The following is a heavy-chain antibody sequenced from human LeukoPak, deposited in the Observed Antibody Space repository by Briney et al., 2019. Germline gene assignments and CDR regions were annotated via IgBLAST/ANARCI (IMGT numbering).Heavy chain of an antibody. J-gene: IGHJ5*02. V-gene: IGHV1-18*01. CDR2: ISAYNGNT. D-gene: IGHD3-9*01. CDR3: ARSPAWLSINYNWFDP. Sequence: ASVKVSCKASGYTFTSYGISWVRPAPGQGLEWMGWISAYNGNTNYAQKLQGRVTTTTDTSTSTAYMELRSLRSDDTAVYYCARSPAWLSINYNWFDPWGQGTLVTVSS. CDR1: GYTFTSYG.